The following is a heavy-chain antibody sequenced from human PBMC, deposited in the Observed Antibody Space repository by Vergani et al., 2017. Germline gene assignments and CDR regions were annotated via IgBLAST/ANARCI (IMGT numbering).Heavy chain of an antibody. V-gene: IGHV4-4*07. CDR3: ARGVEYYDYVWGSYPTLYYFDY. J-gene: IGHJ4*02. CDR1: GGSISSYY. Sequence: VQLQESGPGLVKPSETLSLTCTVSGGSISSYYWSWIRQPAGKGLEWIGRIYTSGSTNYNPALKSRVTMSVDTFKNQSSVELSSVTAADKAVYYCARGVEYYDYVWGSYPTLYYFDYWGQGTLVTVSS. D-gene: IGHD3-16*01. CDR2: IYTSGST.